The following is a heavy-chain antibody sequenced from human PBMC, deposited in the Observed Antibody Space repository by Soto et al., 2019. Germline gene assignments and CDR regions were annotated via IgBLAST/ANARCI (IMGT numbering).Heavy chain of an antibody. J-gene: IGHJ4*02. CDR2: ISSTSSYI. Sequence: GGSLRLSCAASGFTFSSYSMNWVRQAPGKGLEWVSSISSTSSYIYYADSVKGRFTISRDNAKNSLFLQMNSLRAEDTAVYYCARDRSITLIETVDYWGQGTLVTVSS. V-gene: IGHV3-21*01. CDR1: GFTFSSYS. CDR3: ARDRSITLIETVDY. D-gene: IGHD3-22*01.